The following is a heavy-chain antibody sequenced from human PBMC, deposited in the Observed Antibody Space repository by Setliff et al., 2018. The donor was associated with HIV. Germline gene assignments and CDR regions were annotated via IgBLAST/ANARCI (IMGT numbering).Heavy chain of an antibody. D-gene: IGHD2-2*01. CDR1: GGSISSGYYY. CDR2: IYYSGNP. Sequence: SETLSLPCTVSGGSISSGYYYWSWIRQHPGKGLEWIGYIYYSGNPFYNPSLRSRVTISLDTSKNQFSLKLSSVTAADTAVYYCARGFDYAQRPPLYYFDYWGQGTLVTVSS. V-gene: IGHV4-31*03. J-gene: IGHJ4*02. CDR3: ARGFDYAQRPPLYYFDY.